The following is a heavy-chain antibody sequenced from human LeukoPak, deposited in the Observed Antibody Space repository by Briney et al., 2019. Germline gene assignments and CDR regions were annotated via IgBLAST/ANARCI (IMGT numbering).Heavy chain of an antibody. Sequence: PSQTLSLTCTVSGGSISSGGYYWSWIRQHPGKGLEWIGYIYYSGSTYYNPSLKSRVTISVDTSKNQFSLKLSSVTAADTAVYYCARAGGGSGAHAFDIWGQGTMVTVSS. CDR1: GGSISSGGYY. CDR2: IYYSGST. D-gene: IGHD3-10*01. CDR3: ARAGGGSGAHAFDI. J-gene: IGHJ3*02. V-gene: IGHV4-31*03.